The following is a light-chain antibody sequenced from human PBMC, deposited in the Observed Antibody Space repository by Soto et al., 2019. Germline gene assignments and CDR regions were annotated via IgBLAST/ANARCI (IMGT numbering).Light chain of an antibody. CDR1: RSFASSY. J-gene: IGKJ2*01. V-gene: IGKV3-20*01. Sequence: DMVLTQSPGTLSLSPGERATLSCRASRSFASSYLGWYQQKPGQAPRLLLYAASKRATGIPDRFSGSGSGTDFTLTINRLEPEDYAVYYCQQYGSSPPYTFGQGTKVEI. CDR2: AAS. CDR3: QQYGSSPPYT.